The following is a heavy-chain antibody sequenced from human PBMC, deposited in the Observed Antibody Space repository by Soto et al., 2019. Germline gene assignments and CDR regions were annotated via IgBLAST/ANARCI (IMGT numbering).Heavy chain of an antibody. CDR2: ISCYNGKT. CDR3: ARDAPPPELRFLEWHNYDYNGMDV. V-gene: IGHV1-18*01. D-gene: IGHD3-3*01. Sequence: QVQVVQSGDEVKETGASVRVSCKTSGYSFTAYGISWGRQAPGQGLEWMGWISCYNGKTKYAQKVQGKVTMTTDTSTSTVYTEGRSLRSDDTAIYYCARDAPPPELRFLEWHNYDYNGMDVWGQGTTVTVSS. CDR1: GYSFTAYG. J-gene: IGHJ6*02.